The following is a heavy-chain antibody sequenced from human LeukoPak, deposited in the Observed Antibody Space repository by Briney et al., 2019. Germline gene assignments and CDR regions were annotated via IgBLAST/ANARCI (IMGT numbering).Heavy chain of an antibody. Sequence: SQTLSLTCTVSGGSISSGSYYWSWIRQPAGKGLEWIGRIYTSGSTNYNPSLKSRVTISVDTSKNQFSLKLSSVTAADTAVYYCARDTGYSSSWSWFDPWGQGTLVTVSS. CDR1: GGSISSGSYY. J-gene: IGHJ5*02. V-gene: IGHV4-61*02. CDR3: ARDTGYSSSWSWFDP. D-gene: IGHD6-13*01. CDR2: IYTSGST.